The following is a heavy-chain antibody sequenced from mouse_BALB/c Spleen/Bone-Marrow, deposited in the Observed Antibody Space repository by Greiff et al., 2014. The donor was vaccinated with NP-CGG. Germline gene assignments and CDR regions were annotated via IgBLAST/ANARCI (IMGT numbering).Heavy chain of an antibody. CDR2: ISCYNGAT. CDR3: ARSGGNYDAMDY. J-gene: IGHJ4*01. Sequence: LVKTGASVKISCKASGYSFTGYYMHWVKQSHGKSLERIGYISCYNGATSYNQKFKGKATFTVDTSSSTAYMQFNSLTSEDSAVYYCARSGGNYDAMDYGGQGTSVTVSS. CDR1: GYSFTGYY. V-gene: IGHV1S34*01. D-gene: IGHD2-1*01.